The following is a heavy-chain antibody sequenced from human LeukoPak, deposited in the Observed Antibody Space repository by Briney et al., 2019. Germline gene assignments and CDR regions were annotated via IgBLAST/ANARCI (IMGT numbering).Heavy chain of an antibody. D-gene: IGHD2-21*02. Sequence: GASLKISCEGSGYRFSNYWIGWVRPMPGKGLEWMGIIYPGDYETRYSPSFQGLVTISVDESISTAYLQWSSLKASDTAMYYCAIPPGYCGNDCSFDHWGQGTLVTVSS. J-gene: IGHJ4*02. CDR3: AIPPGYCGNDCSFDH. V-gene: IGHV5-51*01. CDR1: GYRFSNYW. CDR2: IYPGDYET.